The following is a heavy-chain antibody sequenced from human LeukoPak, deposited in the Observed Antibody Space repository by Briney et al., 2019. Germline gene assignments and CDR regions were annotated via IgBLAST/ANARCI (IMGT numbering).Heavy chain of an antibody. J-gene: IGHJ1*01. CDR3: ARLVVVAATEYFQH. Sequence: PSETLSLTCTVSGGSISSSSYYWGWIRQPPGKGLEWIGSIYYSGSTYYNPSLKSRVTISVDTSKNQFSLKLSSVTAADTAVYYCARLVVVAATEYFQHWGQGTLVTVYS. CDR1: GGSISSSSYY. V-gene: IGHV4-39*01. D-gene: IGHD2-15*01. CDR2: IYYSGST.